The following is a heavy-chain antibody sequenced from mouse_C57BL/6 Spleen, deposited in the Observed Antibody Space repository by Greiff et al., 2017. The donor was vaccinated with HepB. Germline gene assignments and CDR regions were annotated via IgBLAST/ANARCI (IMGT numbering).Heavy chain of an antibody. V-gene: IGHV5-4*01. CDR1: GFTFSSYA. CDR2: ISDGGSYT. CDR3: AREAGRTGTDWFAY. J-gene: IGHJ3*01. Sequence: DVQLQESGGGLVKPGGSLKLSCAASGFTFSSYAMSWVRQTPEKRLEWVATISDGGSYTYYPDNVKGRFTISRDNAKNNLYLQMSHLKSEDTAMYYCAREAGRTGTDWFAYWGQGTLVTVSA. D-gene: IGHD4-1*01.